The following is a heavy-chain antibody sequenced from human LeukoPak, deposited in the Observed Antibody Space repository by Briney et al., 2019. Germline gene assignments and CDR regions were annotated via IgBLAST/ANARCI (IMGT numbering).Heavy chain of an antibody. CDR1: GYTFTSYG. CDR3: ARHFYGSGTYYHFDY. D-gene: IGHD3-10*01. Sequence: ASVKVPCKASGYTFTSYGISWVRQAPGQGPEWMGWISPYNGNTNYAQKLQGRATMTTDTSTSTAYMELRSPRSDDTAVYYCARHFYGSGTYYHFDYWGQGTLVTVSS. CDR2: ISPYNGNT. V-gene: IGHV1-18*01. J-gene: IGHJ4*02.